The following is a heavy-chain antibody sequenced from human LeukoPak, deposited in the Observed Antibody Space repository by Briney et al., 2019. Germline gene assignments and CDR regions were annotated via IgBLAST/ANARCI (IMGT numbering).Heavy chain of an antibody. V-gene: IGHV3-66*01. CDR2: IYSGGST. CDR3: ARDVRGYSGIYYFDY. J-gene: IGHJ4*02. D-gene: IGHD5-12*01. Sequence: PGGSLRLSCAASGFTVSSNYMSWVRQAPGKGLEWVSVIYSGGSTYYADSVKGRFTISRDNSKNTLYLQMNSLRAEDTAVYYCARDVRGYSGIYYFDYWGQGTLVTVSS. CDR1: GFTVSSNY.